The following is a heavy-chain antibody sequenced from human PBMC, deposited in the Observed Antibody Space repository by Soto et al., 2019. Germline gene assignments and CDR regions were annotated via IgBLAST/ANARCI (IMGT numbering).Heavy chain of an antibody. CDR3: ATVATNSYNWVDP. CDR1: GFTFNTYW. Sequence: EVQLVESGGTLVQPGGSLRLSCAASGFTFNTYWMHWVRQAPGKGLVWVSRINSDGTKTTYADSVKGRFTISRDNAKNTVYLQMNSLRAEESAVYYCATVATNSYNWVDPWGQGTLVTVSS. D-gene: IGHD5-12*01. J-gene: IGHJ5*02. CDR2: INSDGTKT. V-gene: IGHV3-74*01.